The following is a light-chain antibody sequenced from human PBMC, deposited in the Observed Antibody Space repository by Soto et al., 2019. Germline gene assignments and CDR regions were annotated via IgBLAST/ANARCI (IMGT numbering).Light chain of an antibody. CDR1: QSVGIY. Sequence: EIVLTQSPATLSLSPGERATLSCRASQSVGIYLAWYQQKPGQAPRLLMFDVSTRATGIPARFSGSGSGTDFTLTISSLEPEDFAIYYCQQRSTWPPRITFGQGTRLEI. CDR2: DVS. V-gene: IGKV3-11*01. CDR3: QQRSTWPPRIT. J-gene: IGKJ5*01.